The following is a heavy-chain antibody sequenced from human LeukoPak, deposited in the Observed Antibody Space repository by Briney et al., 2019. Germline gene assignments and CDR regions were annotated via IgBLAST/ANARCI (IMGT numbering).Heavy chain of an antibody. J-gene: IGHJ4*02. CDR2: IIPIFGTA. D-gene: IGHD3-22*01. Sequence: VASVKVSCNASGGTFSSYAISWVRQAPGQGLEWMGGIIPIFGTANYAQKFQGRVTITTDESTSTAYMELSSLRSEDTAVYYCARANYYDSSGYFLFDYWGQGTLVTVSS. CDR1: GGTFSSYA. CDR3: ARANYYDSSGYFLFDY. V-gene: IGHV1-69*05.